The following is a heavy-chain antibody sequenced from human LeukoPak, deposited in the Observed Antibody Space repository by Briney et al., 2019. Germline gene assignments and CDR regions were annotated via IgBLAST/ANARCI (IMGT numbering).Heavy chain of an antibody. CDR3: AKDSGRTDAFGTSSPYYMDV. CDR2: IRYDGSNK. D-gene: IGHD3-10*01. CDR1: GFTFSSYG. Sequence: GGSLRPSCAASGFTFSSYGMHWVRQAPGKGLEWVAFIRYDGSNKYYADSVKGRFTISRDNSKNTLYLLMNSLRAEDTAVCYCAKDSGRTDAFGTSSPYYMDVWGKGTTVTISS. J-gene: IGHJ6*03. V-gene: IGHV3-30*02.